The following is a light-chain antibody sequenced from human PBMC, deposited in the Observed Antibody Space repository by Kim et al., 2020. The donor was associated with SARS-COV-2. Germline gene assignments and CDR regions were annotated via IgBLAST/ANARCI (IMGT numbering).Light chain of an antibody. V-gene: IGLV6-57*03. CDR1: SGSIATNY. CDR2: EDD. CDR3: QSYDSSNPFVV. Sequence: TVTIPCTRSSGSIATNYVQWYQQRPGSAPTTVIFEDDQRPSGVPDRFSGSIDSSSNSASLSISGLKIEDEADYYCQSYDSSNPFVVFGGGTQLTVL. J-gene: IGLJ2*01.